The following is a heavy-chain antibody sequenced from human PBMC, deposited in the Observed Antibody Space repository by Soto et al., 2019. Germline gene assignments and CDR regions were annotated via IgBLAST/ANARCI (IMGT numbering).Heavy chain of an antibody. Sequence: SETLSLTCTVSGGSVSGGSYYWSWIRQPPGKGLEWIGYIYYSGSTNYNPSLKRRVTISVDTSKNQFSLKLSSLTDADTAAHYCARSVVRGGYYFDFFGRGTLVTVSS. V-gene: IGHV4-61*01. J-gene: IGHJ4*02. CDR2: IYYSGST. CDR1: GGSVSGGSYY. D-gene: IGHD3-10*01. CDR3: ARSVVRGGYYFDF.